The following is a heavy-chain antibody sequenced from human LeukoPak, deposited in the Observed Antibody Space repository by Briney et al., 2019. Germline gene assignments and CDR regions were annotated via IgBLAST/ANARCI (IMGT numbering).Heavy chain of an antibody. D-gene: IGHD2-2*01. CDR1: GYTFTSYG. V-gene: IGHV1-18*01. J-gene: IGHJ5*02. CDR3: ARDPVGYCCSTSCYPNWFDP. CDR2: ISAYNGNT. Sequence: GASVKVSCKASGYTFTSYGISWVRQAPGQGLEWMGWISAYNGNTNYAQKLQGRVTMTTDTSTSTAYMELRSLRSDDTAVYYCARDPVGYCCSTSCYPNWFDPWGQGTLVTVSS.